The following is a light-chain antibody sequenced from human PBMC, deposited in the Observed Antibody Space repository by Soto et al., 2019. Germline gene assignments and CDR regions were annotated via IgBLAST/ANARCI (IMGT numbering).Light chain of an antibody. CDR3: QXXXRSPFT. CDR1: QRIASNF. CDR2: GAS. V-gene: IGKV3-20*01. J-gene: IGKJ2*01. Sequence: EIVLTQSPVTLSLSPGERATLSCRASQRIASNFLAWFQQKAGLAPRLLIYGASTRASGVPDRFSGGGSGTDFVLTISRXXPXDXAVXXXQXXXRSPFTFGQGTKLQIK.